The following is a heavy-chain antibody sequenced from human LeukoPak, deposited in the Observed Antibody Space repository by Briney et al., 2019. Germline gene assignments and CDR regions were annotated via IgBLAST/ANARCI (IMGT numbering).Heavy chain of an antibody. Sequence: GGSLRLSCKVSGFTFNTYTMNWVRQAPGKGLEWVSSISSSSSNIYYADSVKGRFTISRDNAKNSLYLQMNSLTVEDTAVYYCAKDRGAGYSSGWLLTVDYWGQGTLVTVSS. CDR1: GFTFNTYT. J-gene: IGHJ4*02. V-gene: IGHV3-21*01. CDR3: AKDRGAGYSSGWLLTVDY. D-gene: IGHD6-19*01. CDR2: ISSSSSNI.